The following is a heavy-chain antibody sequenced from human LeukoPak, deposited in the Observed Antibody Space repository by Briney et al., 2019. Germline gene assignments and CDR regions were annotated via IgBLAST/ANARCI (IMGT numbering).Heavy chain of an antibody. Sequence: GASVKVSCTASGYTFTSYDVNWVRQATGQGLEWMGWMSPDSGKTGYAQKFQGRVTMTRNTSISTAYLELSSLRSDDTAVYYCARESGLYGSGSRYWGQGTLVTVSS. CDR3: ARESGLYGSGSRY. CDR1: GYTFTSYD. D-gene: IGHD3-10*01. V-gene: IGHV1-8*01. J-gene: IGHJ4*02. CDR2: MSPDSGKT.